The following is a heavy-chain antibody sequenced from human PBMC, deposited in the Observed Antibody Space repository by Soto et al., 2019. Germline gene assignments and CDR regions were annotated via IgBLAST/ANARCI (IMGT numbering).Heavy chain of an antibody. CDR1: GGSISSYY. D-gene: IGHD3-22*01. CDR2: IYYSGST. V-gene: IGHV4-59*12. Sequence: PSETLSLTCTVSGGSISSYYWSWIRQPPGKGLEWIGYIYYSGSTNYNPSLKSRVTISVDTSKNQFSLKLSSVTAADTAVYYCARGLIATSTMIVVVTLDYWGQGTLVTVSS. J-gene: IGHJ4*02. CDR3: ARGLIATSTMIVVVTLDY.